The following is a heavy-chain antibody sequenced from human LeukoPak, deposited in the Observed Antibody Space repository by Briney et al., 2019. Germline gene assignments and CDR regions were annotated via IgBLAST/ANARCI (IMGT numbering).Heavy chain of an antibody. V-gene: IGHV3-30*04. CDR2: ISYDGSNK. D-gene: IGHD5-24*01. CDR3: ARGGDGYNFWENLDY. CDR1: GFTFSSYA. J-gene: IGHJ4*02. Sequence: QPGGSLRLSCAASGFTFSSYAMPWVRQAPGKGLEWVAVISYDGSNKYYADSVKGRFTISRDNSKNTLYLQMNSLRAEDTAVYYCARGGDGYNFWENLDYWGQGTLVTVSS.